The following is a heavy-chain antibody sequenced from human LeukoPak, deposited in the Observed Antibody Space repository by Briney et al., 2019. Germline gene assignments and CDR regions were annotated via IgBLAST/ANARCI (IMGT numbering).Heavy chain of an antibody. CDR2: INPNSGGT. D-gene: IGHD3-3*01. V-gene: IGHV1-2*02. CDR3: ARATDGRFLEWSRDYYYMDV. Sequence: ASVKVSCKASGYTFTGYYMHWVRQAPGQGLEWVGWINPNSGGTNSAQKLQGRVTMTRDSSISTAFMELSRLRSDDTAVYYCARATDGRFLEWSRDYYYMDVWGKGTTVTVSS. J-gene: IGHJ6*03. CDR1: GYTFTGYY.